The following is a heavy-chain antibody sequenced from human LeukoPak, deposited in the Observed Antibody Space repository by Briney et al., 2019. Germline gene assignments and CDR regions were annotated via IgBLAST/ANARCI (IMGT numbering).Heavy chain of an antibody. CDR2: ISWNSGSI. D-gene: IGHD3-22*01. CDR1: GFTFDDYA. CDR3: ARGYYYDSSGYYVAFDI. Sequence: GGSLRLSCAASGFTFDDYAMHWVRQAPGKGLEWVSGISWNSGSIGYADSVKGRFTISRDNAKNSLYLQMNSLRAEDTALYYCARGYYYDSSGYYVAFDIWGQGTMVTVSS. J-gene: IGHJ3*02. V-gene: IGHV3-9*01.